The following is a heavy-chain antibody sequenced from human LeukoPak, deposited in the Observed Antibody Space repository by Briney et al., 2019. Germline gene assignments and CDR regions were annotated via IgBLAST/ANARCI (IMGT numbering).Heavy chain of an antibody. V-gene: IGHV1-18*01. CDR2: INAYNGDT. D-gene: IGHD3-10*01. Sequence: ASVKVSCKPSGYTFTSYGISWVRQAPGQGLEWMAWINAYNGDTNYAQKLQGRVTLTTETSTSTAYMELRSLRSDDTAVYYCARDGSGVWFDYWGQGTLVTVSS. J-gene: IGHJ4*02. CDR1: GYTFTSYG. CDR3: ARDGSGVWFDY.